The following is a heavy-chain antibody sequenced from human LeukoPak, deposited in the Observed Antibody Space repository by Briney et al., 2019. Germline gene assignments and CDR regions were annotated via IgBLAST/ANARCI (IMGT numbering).Heavy chain of an antibody. CDR3: ARVSSGYFY. D-gene: IGHD3-22*01. V-gene: IGHV3-21*01. J-gene: IGHJ4*02. Sequence: GRSLRLSCAASGFTFSTYSMNWVRQAPGKGLEWVSSISSGSSFIYYADSVKGRFTISRDNAKNSLFLQMNSLRAEDTAVYYCARVSSGYFYWGQGTLVTVSS. CDR2: ISSGSSFI. CDR1: GFTFSTYS.